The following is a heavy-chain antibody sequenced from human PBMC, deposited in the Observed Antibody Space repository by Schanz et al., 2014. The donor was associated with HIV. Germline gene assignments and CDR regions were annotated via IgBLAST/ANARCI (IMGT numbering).Heavy chain of an antibody. D-gene: IGHD6-19*01. CDR3: ARATYTSGWYGVDY. J-gene: IGHJ4*02. CDR2: INPYNGNT. Sequence: QIQLVQSGAEMKKPGASVKVSCKTSGYPFTSYAISWLRQAPGQGPEWMGWINPYNGNTNSAQKFQGRVTMTTDTSMSTAYMELRSLRSDDSAVYYCARATYTSGWYGVDYWGQGTLVTVSS. CDR1: GYPFTSYA. V-gene: IGHV1-18*01.